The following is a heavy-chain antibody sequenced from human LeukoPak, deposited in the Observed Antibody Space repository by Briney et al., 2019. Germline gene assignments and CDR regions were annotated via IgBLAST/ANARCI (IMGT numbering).Heavy chain of an antibody. D-gene: IGHD6-6*01. CDR3: ARGPHRIAARLDY. J-gene: IGHJ4*02. CDR2: IYHSGIT. CDR1: GGSISSSSYY. Sequence: SETLSLTCTVSGGSISSSSYYWGWIRQPPGKGLEWIGSIYHSGITYYNPSLKSRVTISVDTSKNHFSLKLTSVTAADTAVYYCARGPHRIAARLDYWGQGTLVTVSS. V-gene: IGHV4-39*02.